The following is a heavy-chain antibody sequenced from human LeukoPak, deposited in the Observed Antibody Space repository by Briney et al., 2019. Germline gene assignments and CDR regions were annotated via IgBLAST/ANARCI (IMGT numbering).Heavy chain of an antibody. J-gene: IGHJ4*02. CDR3: AKSPYSYGSTFDY. D-gene: IGHD5-18*01. CDR1: GFTFSSYN. Sequence: GGSLRLSCAASGFTFSSYNMNWVRQAPGKGLEWVSIIYSGGSTYYADSVKGRFTISRDNSKNTLYLQMNSLRAEDTAVYYCAKSPYSYGSTFDYWGQGTLVTVSS. V-gene: IGHV3-53*01. CDR2: IYSGGST.